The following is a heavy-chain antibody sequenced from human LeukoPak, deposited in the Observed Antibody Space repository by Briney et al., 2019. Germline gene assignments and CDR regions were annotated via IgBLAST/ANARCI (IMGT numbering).Heavy chain of an antibody. CDR2: TYYRSTWYN. V-gene: IGHV6-1*01. CDR1: GDSVSSNSIT. J-gene: IGHJ5*02. D-gene: IGHD2-2*01. Sequence: SQTLSLTCAISGDSVSSNSITWNWIRQSPSRGLEWLGRTYYRSTWYNDYAVSVRGRITVNPDTSKNQFSLHLNSVTPEDTAVYYCARRLTQYDCFDPWGQGILVTVSS. CDR3: ARRLTQYDCFDP.